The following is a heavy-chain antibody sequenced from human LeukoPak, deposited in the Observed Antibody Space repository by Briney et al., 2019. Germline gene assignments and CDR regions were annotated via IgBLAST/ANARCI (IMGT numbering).Heavy chain of an antibody. J-gene: IGHJ4*02. CDR3: AKDFGYSCGFGFDY. D-gene: IGHD5-18*01. Sequence: PGGSLRLSCAASGFTFDDYAMHWVRQAPGKGLEWVSGISWNSGRIAYADSVKGRFTISRDNAKHSLYLQMNRRRGEGTALYYCAKDFGYSCGFGFDYWGQGTLVSVSS. CDR1: GFTFDDYA. CDR2: ISWNSGRI. V-gene: IGHV3-9*01.